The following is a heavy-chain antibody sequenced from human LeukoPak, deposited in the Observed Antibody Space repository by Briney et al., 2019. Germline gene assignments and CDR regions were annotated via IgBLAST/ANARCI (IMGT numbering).Heavy chain of an antibody. Sequence: SETLSLTYTVSGGSISSHYWSWIRQPPGKGLEWIGYIYYSGSTNYNPSLKSRVTMSVDTSKNQFSLKLSSVTAADTAVYYCARDRIKGGYLPWGQGTLVTVSS. CDR1: GGSISSHY. CDR3: ARDRIKGGYLP. D-gene: IGHD3-22*01. J-gene: IGHJ5*02. CDR2: IYYSGST. V-gene: IGHV4-59*11.